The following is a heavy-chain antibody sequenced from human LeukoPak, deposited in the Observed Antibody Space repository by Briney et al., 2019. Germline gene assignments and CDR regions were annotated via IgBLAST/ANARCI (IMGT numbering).Heavy chain of an antibody. D-gene: IGHD5-12*01. Sequence: PSETLSLTCTVSGGSISSYYWSWIRQPPGKGLEWMGYIYYSGSTNYNPSLKSRVTISVDTSRNQFSLSLNSVTAADTAVYYCARHALRGNDVLPTNYFDYWGQGALVTVSS. CDR3: ARHALRGNDVLPTNYFDY. J-gene: IGHJ4*02. CDR2: IYYSGST. CDR1: GGSISSYY. V-gene: IGHV4-59*08.